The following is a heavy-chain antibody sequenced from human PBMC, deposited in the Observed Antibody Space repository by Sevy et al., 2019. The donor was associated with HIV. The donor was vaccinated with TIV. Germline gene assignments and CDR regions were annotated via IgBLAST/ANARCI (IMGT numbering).Heavy chain of an antibody. V-gene: IGHV3-30*18. CDR1: GFTFSNYG. J-gene: IGHJ3*02. CDR3: AKGSRATDSAFDI. CDR2: ISYDGSTE. D-gene: IGHD3-22*01. Sequence: GGSLRLSCAASGFTFSNYGMHWVRQAPGKGLEWVAVISYDGSTEYYADSVKGRFTISRDNSKNTVHLQMNSLRTEDTAVYYCAKGSRATDSAFDIWGQGTMVTVSS.